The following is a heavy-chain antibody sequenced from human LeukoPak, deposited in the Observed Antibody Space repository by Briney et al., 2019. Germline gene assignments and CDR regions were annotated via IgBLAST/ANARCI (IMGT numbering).Heavy chain of an antibody. CDR1: GGSFSGYY. CDR3: ARGGECGSCDGFDM. J-gene: IGHJ3*02. Sequence: SETLSLTCAVNGGSFSGYYWIWIRQPPGKGLEWIGEINHSGSTNYNPSLKSRVTISVDTSKNQFSLKLSSVTAADTAVYYCARGGECGSCDGFDMWGQGIMVTVSS. D-gene: IGHD2-15*01. CDR2: INHSGST. V-gene: IGHV4-34*01.